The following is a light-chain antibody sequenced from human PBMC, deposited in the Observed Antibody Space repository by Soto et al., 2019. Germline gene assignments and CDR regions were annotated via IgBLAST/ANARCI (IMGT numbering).Light chain of an antibody. V-gene: IGLV2-14*01. Sequence: SALTQPASVSGSPGQSITISCTGTSSDVGGYNYVSWYQQHPGKAPKLMIYEVSNRPSGVSNRFSGSKSGNTASLTISGLQAEDEADYYCSSYTSSSTHNVVFGGGTKVTVL. J-gene: IGLJ2*01. CDR1: SSDVGGYNY. CDR2: EVS. CDR3: SSYTSSSTHNVV.